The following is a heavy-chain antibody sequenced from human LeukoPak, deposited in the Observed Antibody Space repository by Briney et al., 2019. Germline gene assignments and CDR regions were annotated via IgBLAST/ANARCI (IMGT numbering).Heavy chain of an antibody. V-gene: IGHV1-18*01. J-gene: IGHJ4*02. CDR3: AREPVTTQGEDY. D-gene: IGHD4-17*01. Sequence: ASVKVSCKASGYTFTIYGISWVRQAPGQGLEWMGWISAYNGNTNYAQKLQGRVTMTTDTSTSTAYMELRRLRYDDTAVYYCAREPVTTQGEDYWGQGTLVTVSS. CDR1: GYTFTIYG. CDR2: ISAYNGNT.